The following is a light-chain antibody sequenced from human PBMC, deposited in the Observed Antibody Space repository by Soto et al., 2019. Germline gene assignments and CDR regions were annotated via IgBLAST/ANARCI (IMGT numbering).Light chain of an antibody. Sequence: EIVLTQSPGTLSLSPGERATLSCRASQSVTSNSLAWYQHKLGQAPRLLIYDTSRRATGIPDRFSGSGSGTDFTLTISRLEPGDFAVYFCQQFESKPGTFGPGTKVDIK. CDR3: QQFESKPGT. CDR2: DTS. CDR1: QSVTSNS. J-gene: IGKJ3*01. V-gene: IGKV3D-20*02.